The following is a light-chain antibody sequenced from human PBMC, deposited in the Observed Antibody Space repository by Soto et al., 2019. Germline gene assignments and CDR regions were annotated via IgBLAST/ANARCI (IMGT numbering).Light chain of an antibody. CDR3: EQYGGSPRT. Sequence: EILLTQSPGTLSLSPGERATLSCRASQSINNNYLAWYQQKRGQAPRLLIYGASSRATGIPDRFSGSGSGTDFTLTINRLAPEDFAVYYCEQYGGSPRTFGQGTKVEIK. CDR2: GAS. V-gene: IGKV3-20*01. J-gene: IGKJ1*01. CDR1: QSINNNY.